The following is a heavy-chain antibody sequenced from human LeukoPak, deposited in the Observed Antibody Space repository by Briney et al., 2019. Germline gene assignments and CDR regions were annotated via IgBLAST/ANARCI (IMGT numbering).Heavy chain of an antibody. CDR3: ARDSYSSGAHFDY. CDR1: GFTFSSYW. CDR2: INSDGSST. V-gene: IGHV3-74*01. Sequence: GGFLRLSCAASGFTFSSYWMHWVRQAPGKGLVWVSRINSDGSSTSYADSVKGRFTISRDNAKNTLYLQMNSLRAEDTAVYYCARDSYSSGAHFDYWGQGTLVTVSS. D-gene: IGHD6-19*01. J-gene: IGHJ4*02.